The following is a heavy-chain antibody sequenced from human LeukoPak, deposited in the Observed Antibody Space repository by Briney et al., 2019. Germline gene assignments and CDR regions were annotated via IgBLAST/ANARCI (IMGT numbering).Heavy chain of an antibody. D-gene: IGHD2-15*01. CDR3: ARTRYCSGATCYSPELCDS. Sequence: PSETLSLTCAVSGYSISSGYYWGWLRQPPGKGLEWFGSIFHSGNTYYNQSLKSRVTISVDTSMNQFSLKMTSVTAADTAVYYCARTRYCSGATCYSPELCDSWGQGTLVTVS. J-gene: IGHJ4*02. CDR2: IFHSGNT. CDR1: GYSISSGYY. V-gene: IGHV4-38-2*01.